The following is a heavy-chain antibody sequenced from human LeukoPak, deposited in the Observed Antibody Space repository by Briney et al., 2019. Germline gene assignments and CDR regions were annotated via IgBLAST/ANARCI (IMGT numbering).Heavy chain of an antibody. CDR2: IIPFLDIT. CDR3: ASDGSGGY. Sequence: SVKVSCRASGGTFSSYAISWVRQAPGQGLEWMGRIIPFLDITNYAQKFQGRVTITADKSTGTAYMELSSLRSQDTAVYYCASDGSGGYWGQGTPVTVSS. V-gene: IGHV1-69*04. CDR1: GGTFSSYA. J-gene: IGHJ4*02. D-gene: IGHD2-15*01.